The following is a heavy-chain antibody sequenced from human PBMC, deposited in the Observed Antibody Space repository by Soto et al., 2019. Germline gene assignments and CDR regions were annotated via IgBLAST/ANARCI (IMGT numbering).Heavy chain of an antibody. D-gene: IGHD3-10*01. J-gene: IGHJ4*02. CDR3: ARDGAKRGARGGGGFDY. CDR1: GFTFSDYA. CDR2: ISYDGYNQ. Sequence: QVQLVESGGGVVQPGRSLRLSCAASGFTFSDYAMHWVRQTPDKGLEWVAVISYDGYNQYYADSVKGRFTISRDNSKNTLYLQMNSRSTDDTAVYYCARDGAKRGARGGGGFDYWGQRTLVTVSS. V-gene: IGHV3-30-3*01.